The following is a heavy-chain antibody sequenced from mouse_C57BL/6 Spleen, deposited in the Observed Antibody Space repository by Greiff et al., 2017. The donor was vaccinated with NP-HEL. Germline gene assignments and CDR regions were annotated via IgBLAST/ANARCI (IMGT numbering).Heavy chain of an antibody. CDR1: GYTFTDYE. V-gene: IGHV1-15*01. Sequence: VKLQESGAELVRPGASVTLSCKASGYTFTDYEMHWVKQTPVHGLEWIGAIDPETGGTAYNQKFKGKAILTADKSSSTAYMELRSLTSEDSAVYYCTRSSLDYWGQGTTLTVSS. CDR2: IDPETGGT. CDR3: TRSSLDY. J-gene: IGHJ2*01.